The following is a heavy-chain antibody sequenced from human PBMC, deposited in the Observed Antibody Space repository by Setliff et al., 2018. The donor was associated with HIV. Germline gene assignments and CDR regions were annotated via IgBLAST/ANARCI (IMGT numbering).Heavy chain of an antibody. CDR3: AGGFPKYNFRLFDS. Sequence: SETLSLTCIVSNVSISSSSYYWGWIRQSPGKGLEWIGEIDHGGSPTYNPSFKSRVSISLDTANKQFSLTLNSLTAADSALYFCAGGFPKYNFRLFDSWGQGTLVTVSS. D-gene: IGHD6-25*01. V-gene: IGHV4-39*01. CDR2: IDHGGSP. J-gene: IGHJ5*01. CDR1: NVSISSSSYY.